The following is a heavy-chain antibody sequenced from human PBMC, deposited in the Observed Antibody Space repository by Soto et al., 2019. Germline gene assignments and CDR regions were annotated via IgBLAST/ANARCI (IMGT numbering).Heavy chain of an antibody. CDR2: INAGNGNT. D-gene: IGHD2-15*01. CDR1: GYTFTSYA. J-gene: IGHJ4*02. V-gene: IGHV1-3*05. CDR3: ARGTVVTHFDY. Sequence: QVQLVQSGAEEKKPGASVKVSCKASGYTFTSYAMHWVRQAPGQGLEWMGWINAGNGNTKYPQKFQGRVTITRDTSASTAYMELSSLRSEDTAVYYCARGTVVTHFDYWGQGTLVTVSS.